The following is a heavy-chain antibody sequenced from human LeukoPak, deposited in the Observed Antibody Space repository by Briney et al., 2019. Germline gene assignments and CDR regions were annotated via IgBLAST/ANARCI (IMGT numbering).Heavy chain of an antibody. CDR2: ISAYNGNT. D-gene: IGHD3-10*01. V-gene: IGHV1-18*01. CDR3: ARVVEGSIWFGEDNFDY. CDR1: GYTFTSYG. J-gene: IGHJ4*02. Sequence: ASVKVSCKASGYTFTSYGISWVRQAPGQGPEWMGWISAYNGNTNYAQKLQGRVTTTTDTSTSTAYMELRSLRSDDTAVYYCARVVEGSIWFGEDNFDYWGQGTLVTVSS.